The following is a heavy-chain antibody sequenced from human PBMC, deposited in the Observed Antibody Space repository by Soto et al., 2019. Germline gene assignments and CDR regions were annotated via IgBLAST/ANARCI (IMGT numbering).Heavy chain of an antibody. CDR1: GGSISSGVYY. J-gene: IGHJ6*04. CDR3: ARGRNYDFWSGYYGYYYYYGMDV. V-gene: IGHV4-31*03. Sequence: PSETLSLTCTVSGGSISSGVYYWSWIRHHPGNGLEWTGYIYYSGSTYYNPSLKSRVTISVDTSKNQFSLKLSSVTAADTAVYYCARGRNYDFWSGYYGYYYYYGMDVWGKGTTV. CDR2: IYYSGST. D-gene: IGHD3-3*01.